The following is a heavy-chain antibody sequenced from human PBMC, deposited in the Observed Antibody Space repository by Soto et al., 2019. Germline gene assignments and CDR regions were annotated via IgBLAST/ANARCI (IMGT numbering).Heavy chain of an antibody. CDR2: IWYDGSNK. V-gene: IGHV3-33*01. CDR3: ARDLSNWNGATDPVDY. D-gene: IGHD1-1*01. CDR1: GFTFSSYG. Sequence: HPGGSLRLSCAASGFTFSSYGMHWVRQAPGKGLEWVAVIWYDGSNKYYADSVKGRFTISRDNSKNTLYLQMNSLRAEDTAVYYCARDLSNWNGATDPVDYWGQGTLVTVSS. J-gene: IGHJ4*02.